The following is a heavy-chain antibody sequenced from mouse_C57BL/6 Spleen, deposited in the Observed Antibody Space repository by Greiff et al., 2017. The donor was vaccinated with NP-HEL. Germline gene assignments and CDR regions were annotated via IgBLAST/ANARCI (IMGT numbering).Heavy chain of an antibody. V-gene: IGHV6-6*01. CDR2: IRNKANNHAT. CDR1: GFTFSDAW. CDR3: TRLLTGTWFDY. D-gene: IGHD4-1*01. Sequence: EVMLVESGGGLVQPRGSMKLSCAASGFTFSDAWMDWVRQSPEKGLEWVAEIRNKANNHATYYAESVKGRFTISRDDSKSSVYLQMNSLRAEDTGIYYCTRLLTGTWFDYWGQGTTLTVSS. J-gene: IGHJ2*01.